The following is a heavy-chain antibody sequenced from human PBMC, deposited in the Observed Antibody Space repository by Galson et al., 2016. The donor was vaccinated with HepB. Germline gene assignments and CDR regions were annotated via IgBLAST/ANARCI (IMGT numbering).Heavy chain of an antibody. Sequence: SLRLSCAASGFTFNYAWVSWVRQAPGKGLEWVGRIKSKIDDGTADYAAPVKGRFTISRDHSKNTLYLQLNSLRAEDTAMYYCVELAVVWGQGTLVTVSS. V-gene: IGHV3-15*01. J-gene: IGHJ4*02. CDR3: VELAVV. CDR1: GFTFNYAW. D-gene: IGHD1-7*01. CDR2: IKSKIDDGTA.